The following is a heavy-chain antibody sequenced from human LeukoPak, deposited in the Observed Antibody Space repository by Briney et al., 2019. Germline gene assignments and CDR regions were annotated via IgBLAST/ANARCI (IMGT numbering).Heavy chain of an antibody. CDR3: AREGLFGVVTREYFDY. CDR2: INAGNGNT. V-gene: IGHV1-3*01. J-gene: IGHJ4*02. D-gene: IGHD3-3*01. Sequence: ASVKVSCKASGYTFTRYAMHWVRQAPGQRLEWMGWINAGNGNTKYSQKFQGRVTFTRDTSASTAYMELSSLRSEDTAVYYCAREGLFGVVTREYFDYWGQGTLVTVSS. CDR1: GYTFTRYA.